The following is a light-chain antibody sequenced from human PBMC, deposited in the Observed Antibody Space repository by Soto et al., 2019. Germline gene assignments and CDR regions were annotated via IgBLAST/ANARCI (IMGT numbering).Light chain of an antibody. CDR2: GAS. J-gene: IGKJ4*01. CDR1: QSVSSSY. Sequence: EIVLTQSPGTLYLSPGERATLSCRASQSVSSSYSAWYQQKPGQAPRLLIYGASSRATGIPDRFSGSGSGTDFTLTISRLEPEDFAVYYCQQYGSSSLTFGGGTKVEIK. CDR3: QQYGSSSLT. V-gene: IGKV3-20*01.